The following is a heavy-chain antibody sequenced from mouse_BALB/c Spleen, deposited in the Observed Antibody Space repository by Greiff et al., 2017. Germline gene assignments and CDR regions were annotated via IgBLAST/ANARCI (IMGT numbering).Heavy chain of an antibody. CDR2: ISSGGSYT. Sequence: EVQLVESGGDLVKPGGSLKLSCAASGFTFSSYGMSWVRQTPDKRLEWVATISSGGSYTYYPDSVKGRFTISRDNAKNTLYLQMSSLKSEDTAMYYCARPSLLRLPAWFAYWGQGTLVTVSA. J-gene: IGHJ3*01. V-gene: IGHV5-6*01. CDR3: ARPSLLRLPAWFAY. CDR1: GFTFSSYG. D-gene: IGHD1-2*01.